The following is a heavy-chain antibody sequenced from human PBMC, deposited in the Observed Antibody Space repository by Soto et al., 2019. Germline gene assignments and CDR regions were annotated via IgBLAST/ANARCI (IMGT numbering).Heavy chain of an antibody. V-gene: IGHV1-46*03. CDR3: ARGTVVVPLPFYNGDWFDP. CDR1: GYTFTSYY. D-gene: IGHD2-2*01. CDR2: INPSGGST. J-gene: IGHJ5*02. Sequence: ASVKVSCKASGYTFTSYYMHWVRQAPGQGLEWMGIINPSGGSTSYAQKFQGRVTMTRDTSTSTVYMELSSLRSEDTAVYYCARGTVVVPLPFYNGDWFDPWGQGTLVTVSS.